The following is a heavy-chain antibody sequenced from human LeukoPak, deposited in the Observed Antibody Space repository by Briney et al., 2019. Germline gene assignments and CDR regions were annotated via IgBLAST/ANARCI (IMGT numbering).Heavy chain of an antibody. CDR3: VRVLTGS. V-gene: IGHV4-34*01. D-gene: IGHD3-9*01. CDR1: GXSFSGYY. CDR2: INHSGST. Sequence: PSETLSLTCAVYGXSFSGYYWSWIRQPPGKGLEWIGEINHSGSTNYNPSLKSRVTISIDTSKNQLSLKVTSVTAADTAVYYCVRVLTGSWGQGTLVTVSS. J-gene: IGHJ4*02.